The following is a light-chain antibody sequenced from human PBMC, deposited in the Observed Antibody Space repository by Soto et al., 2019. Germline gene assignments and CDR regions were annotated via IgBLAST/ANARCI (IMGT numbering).Light chain of an antibody. Sequence: EIVITQSPATLSVSPGERATLSCRASQSVSSNLAWYQQKPGQAPRLLIYGASTRATGIPARFSGSGSGTEFTLTISSLQSEDFAVYYCQQYNNWGTFGQGTKVDIK. CDR2: GAS. V-gene: IGKV3-15*01. CDR3: QQYNNWGT. J-gene: IGKJ1*01. CDR1: QSVSSN.